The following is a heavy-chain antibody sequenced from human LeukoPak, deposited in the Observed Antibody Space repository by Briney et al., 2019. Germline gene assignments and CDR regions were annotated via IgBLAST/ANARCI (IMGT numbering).Heavy chain of an antibody. Sequence: ASVKVSCKASDYTFTSYGISWVRQAPGQGLEWMGWISAYNGNTNYAQKLQGRVTMTTDTSTSTAYMELRSLRSDDTAVYYCARDSSYGSGSYTAFDIWGQGTMVTVSS. CDR1: DYTFTSYG. D-gene: IGHD3-10*01. CDR2: ISAYNGNT. CDR3: ARDSSYGSGSYTAFDI. V-gene: IGHV1-18*01. J-gene: IGHJ3*02.